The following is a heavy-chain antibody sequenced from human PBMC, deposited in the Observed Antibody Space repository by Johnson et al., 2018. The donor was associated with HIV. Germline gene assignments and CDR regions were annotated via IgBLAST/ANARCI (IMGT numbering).Heavy chain of an antibody. CDR2: ISYDGSNK. CDR1: GFTFSSYA. J-gene: IGHJ3*02. V-gene: IGHV3-30-3*01. D-gene: IGHD6-6*01. Sequence: QVQLVESGGGVVQPGGSLRLSCAASGFTFSSYAMHWVRQAPGTGLDWVAVISYDGSNKYYADSVKGRFTISRYNSKNTLYLQMNSLRAEDTAVYYCARAEQLAGGAFDIWGQGTMVTVSS. CDR3: ARAEQLAGGAFDI.